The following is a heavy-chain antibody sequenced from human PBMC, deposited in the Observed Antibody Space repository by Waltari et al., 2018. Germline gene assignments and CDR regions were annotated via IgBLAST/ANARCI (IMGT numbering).Heavy chain of an antibody. CDR1: GYTFTGYY. CDR2: LNPIIGGT. CDR3: ARDRSGWDYFDY. V-gene: IGHV1-2*06. D-gene: IGHD6-19*01. Sequence: QVQLVQSGAEVKKPGASVKVSCKASGYTFTGYYMQWVRQAPGQGLEWMGRLNPIIGGTNYAQKSQGRVTMTRDTAISTADMELSRLRSDDTAVYYCARDRSGWDYFDYWGQGTLVTVSS. J-gene: IGHJ4*02.